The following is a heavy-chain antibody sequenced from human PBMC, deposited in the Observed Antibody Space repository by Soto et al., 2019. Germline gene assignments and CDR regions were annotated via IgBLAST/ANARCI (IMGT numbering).Heavy chain of an antibody. CDR2: IYHSGST. CDR1: GGSISSSNW. CDR3: ARVRGEDYYYYYGMDV. J-gene: IGHJ6*02. Sequence: PSETLSLTCAVSGGSISSSNWWSWVRQPPGKGLEWIGEIYHSGSTNYNPSLKSRVTISVDKSKNQFSLKLSSVTAADTAVYYCARVRGEDYYYYYGMDVWGQGTTVTVSS. D-gene: IGHD3-10*01. V-gene: IGHV4-4*02.